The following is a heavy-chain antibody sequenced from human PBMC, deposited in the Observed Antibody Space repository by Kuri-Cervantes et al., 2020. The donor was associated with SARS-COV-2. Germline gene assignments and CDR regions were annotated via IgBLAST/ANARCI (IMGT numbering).Heavy chain of an antibody. J-gene: IGHJ4*02. D-gene: IGHD5-12*01. CDR1: GFTFSSYA. V-gene: IGHV3-23*01. CDR2: ISASGAST. CDR3: ARDRGYGGLRYYFDY. Sequence: GESLKISCAASGFTFSSYAMSWVRQAPGKGLEWVSVISASGASTYYADSVKGRFTISRDNSKNTLYLQMNSLRAEDTAVYYCARDRGYGGLRYYFDYWGQGTLVTVSS.